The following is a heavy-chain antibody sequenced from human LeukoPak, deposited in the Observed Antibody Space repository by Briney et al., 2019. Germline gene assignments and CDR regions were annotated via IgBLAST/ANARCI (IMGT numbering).Heavy chain of an antibody. J-gene: IGHJ6*03. CDR1: GGSFSGYY. CDR2: INHSGST. CDR3: ARGRAARHYYYYYYVDV. D-gene: IGHD6-6*01. Sequence: SETLSLTCAVYGGSFSGYYWSWIRQPPGKGLEWIGEINHSGSTNYNPSLKSRVTISVDTSKNQFSLKLSSVTAADTAVYYCARGRAARHYYYYYYVDVWGKGTTVTVSS. V-gene: IGHV4-34*01.